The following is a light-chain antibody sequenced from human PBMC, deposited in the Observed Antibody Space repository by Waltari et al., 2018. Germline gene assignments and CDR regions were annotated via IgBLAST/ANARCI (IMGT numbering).Light chain of an antibody. Sequence: DIQMTQSPSTLSASVGARVTIPCRASQTISFWLAWYQQKPGKAPKLLLYKASSLESGVPSRFSGSGSGTEFTLTISSLQPDDFATYYCQQYISYSPYTFGQGTKLEIK. V-gene: IGKV1-5*03. J-gene: IGKJ2*01. CDR1: QTISFW. CDR3: QQYISYSPYT. CDR2: KAS.